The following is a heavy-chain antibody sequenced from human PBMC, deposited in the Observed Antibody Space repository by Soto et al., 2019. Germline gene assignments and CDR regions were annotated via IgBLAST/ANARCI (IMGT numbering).Heavy chain of an antibody. CDR3: AGVAARLIDY. D-gene: IGHD6-6*01. CDR2: IYYSGST. V-gene: IGHV4-59*01. Sequence: SETLSLTYTVSGGSISSYDWSWIRQPPGKGLEWIGYIYYSGSTNYNPSLKSRVTISVDTSKNQFSLKLSSVTAADTAVYYCAGVAARLIDYWGQGTLVTVSS. J-gene: IGHJ4*02. CDR1: GGSISSYD.